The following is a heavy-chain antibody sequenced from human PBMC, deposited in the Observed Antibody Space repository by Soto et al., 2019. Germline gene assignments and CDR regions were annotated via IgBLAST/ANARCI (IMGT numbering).Heavy chain of an antibody. CDR1: GGSVSGYY. J-gene: IGHJ6*02. D-gene: IGHD2-15*01. V-gene: IGHV4-59*02. CDR3: TRHAIIPKLQYGMDV. CDR2: IFYRGTT. Sequence: SETLSLTCTVSGGSVSGYYWSWIRQPTGQGLEWLGYIFYRGTTLYSPSVQRRLSITVDTSKNQISLKLRSVTAADTAVYYCTRHAIIPKLQYGMDVWGQGTPVTVSS.